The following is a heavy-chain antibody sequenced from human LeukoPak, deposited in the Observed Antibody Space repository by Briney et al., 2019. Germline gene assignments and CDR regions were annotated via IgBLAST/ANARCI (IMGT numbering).Heavy chain of an antibody. D-gene: IGHD3-16*01. J-gene: IGHJ4*02. CDR1: GFTFSIHS. CDR3: ARVHGGGY. V-gene: IGHV3-48*02. CDR2: IDSRSGTI. Sequence: GGSLRLSCAASGFTFSIHSMNWVRQAPGKGLEWVSYIDSRSGTIYYGDSVKGRFTISRDNARNSLYLQMSSLRDEDTAVYYCARVHGGGYWGQGTLVTVSS.